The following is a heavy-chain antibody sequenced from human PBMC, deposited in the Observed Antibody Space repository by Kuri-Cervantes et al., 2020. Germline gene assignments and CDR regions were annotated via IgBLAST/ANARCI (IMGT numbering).Heavy chain of an antibody. CDR1: GGSFSDYY. D-gene: IGHD6-19*01. CDR2: INHSGST. J-gene: IGHJ1*01. V-gene: IGHV4-34*01. CDR3: ARLGSGWVQH. Sequence: ESLKISCAVYGGSFSDYYWNWIRQLPGKGLEWIGEINHSGSTNYNPSLKSRVTISVDTSKNQFSLKLSSVTAADTAVYYCARLGSGWVQHWGQGTLVTVSS.